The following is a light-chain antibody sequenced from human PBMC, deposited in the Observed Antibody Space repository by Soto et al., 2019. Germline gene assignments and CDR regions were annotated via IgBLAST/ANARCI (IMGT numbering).Light chain of an antibody. J-gene: IGKJ5*01. CDR1: QAVRSTY. V-gene: IGKV3-20*01. CDR2: AAY. CDR3: TQTPTPPTT. Sequence: EIAFTHSPGTRWLSKGGRGVVSGRGSQAVRSTYLAWYQQKPGQAPRLLVYAAYNRATRIQARFSGRRSGTAFTPTITSLEPADFPTSFCTQTPTPPTTFGPGTRLEIK.